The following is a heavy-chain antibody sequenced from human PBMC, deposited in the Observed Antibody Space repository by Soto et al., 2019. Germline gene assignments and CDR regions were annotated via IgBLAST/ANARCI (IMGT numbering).Heavy chain of an antibody. D-gene: IGHD3-3*01. Sequence: PSETLSLTCAVSGYSISSGYYWGWIRQPPGKGLEWIGSTYHSGSTYYNPSLKSRVTISVDTSKNQFSLKLSSVTAADTAVYYCARNGPPTIFGVVITPRYGMDVWGQGTKVTVSS. V-gene: IGHV4-38-2*01. J-gene: IGHJ6*02. CDR3: ARNGPPTIFGVVITPRYGMDV. CDR2: TYHSGST. CDR1: GYSISSGYY.